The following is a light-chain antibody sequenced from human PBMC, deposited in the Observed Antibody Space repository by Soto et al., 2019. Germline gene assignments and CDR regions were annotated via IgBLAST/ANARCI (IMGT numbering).Light chain of an antibody. V-gene: IGKV1-9*01. CDR3: QQLNTYPLT. CDR2: AAS. Sequence: DIQLTQSPSFLSASVGDRVTITCRASPGISSYLAWYQQKPGKAPKLLIYAASTLQSGVPSRFSGSGAGTEFTLTISSLQPEDFATYHCQQLNTYPLTFGGGTKVESK. CDR1: PGISSY. J-gene: IGKJ4*01.